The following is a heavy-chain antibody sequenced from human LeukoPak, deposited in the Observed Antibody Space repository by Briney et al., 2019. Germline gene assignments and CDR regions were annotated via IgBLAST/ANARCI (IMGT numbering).Heavy chain of an antibody. D-gene: IGHD3-3*01. J-gene: IGHJ5*02. V-gene: IGHV4-30-2*01. CDR1: GGSISSGGYS. CDR2: VYHSGST. Sequence: PSETLSLTCAVSGGSISSGGYSWSWIRQPPGKGLEWIGYVYHSGSTYYNPSLKSRVTISGDTSKNQFSLKLSSVTAADTAVYYCARVKPSCDFWSGSFVETFDPWGQGTLVTVSS. CDR3: ARVKPSCDFWSGSFVETFDP.